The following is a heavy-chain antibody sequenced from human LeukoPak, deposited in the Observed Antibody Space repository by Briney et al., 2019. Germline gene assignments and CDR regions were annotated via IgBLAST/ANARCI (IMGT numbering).Heavy chain of an antibody. Sequence: SETLSLTCTVSGGSISSYYWSWIRQPAGKGLEWIGRIYTSGSTNYNPSLKSRVTMSVDTSKNQFSLMLSSVTVADTAVYYCARATRPSGSYRHDYWGQGILVTVSS. CDR2: IYTSGST. CDR1: GGSISSYY. V-gene: IGHV4-4*07. J-gene: IGHJ4*02. CDR3: ARATRPSGSYRHDY. D-gene: IGHD1-26*01.